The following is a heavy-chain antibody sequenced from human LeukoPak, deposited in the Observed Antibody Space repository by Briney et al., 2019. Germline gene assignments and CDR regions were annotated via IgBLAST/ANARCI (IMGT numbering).Heavy chain of an antibody. V-gene: IGHV3-23*01. J-gene: IGHJ4*02. Sequence: GGSLRLSCAASGFTFSSYAMSWARQAPGKGLEWVSSISGSGYNTYYADSVKGRFTISRDNSKNTLYLQMNSLRAEDTAIYYCATSTTSFDYWGQGTLVTVSS. CDR1: GFTFSSYA. CDR3: ATSTTSFDY. CDR2: ISGSGYNT. D-gene: IGHD1-14*01.